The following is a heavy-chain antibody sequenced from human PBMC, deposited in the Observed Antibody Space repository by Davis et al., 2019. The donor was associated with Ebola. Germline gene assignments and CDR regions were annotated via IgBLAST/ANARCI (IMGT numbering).Heavy chain of an antibody. J-gene: IGHJ4*02. CDR3: ARGRYGDGDY. D-gene: IGHD4-17*01. CDR1: GFTVSANY. CDR2: LYGGAGGSS. Sequence: GESLKISCAPSGFTVSANYMTWVRQAPGKGLEWVSILYGGAGGSSYYTDSVKGRFTISGDPSKNTLFLQLNNLRVEDTAVYYCARGRYGDGDYWGQGTQVTVSS. V-gene: IGHV3-53*01.